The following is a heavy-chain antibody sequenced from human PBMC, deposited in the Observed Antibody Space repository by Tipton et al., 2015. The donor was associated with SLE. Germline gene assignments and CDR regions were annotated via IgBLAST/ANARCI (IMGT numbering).Heavy chain of an antibody. CDR1: GYNFTNYW. CDR2: IDPSDSYT. V-gene: IGHV5-10-1*01. D-gene: IGHD6-13*01. CDR3: ATHAAGLAAAVGVA. Sequence: QLVQSGPEVKKPGESLRISCKGSGYNFTNYWISWVRQMPGKGLEWMGRIDPSDSYTNYSPSFQGHVTISADKSISTAYLQWSSLKASDTAMYYCATHAAGLAAAVGVAWGQGTLVTVSS. J-gene: IGHJ5*02.